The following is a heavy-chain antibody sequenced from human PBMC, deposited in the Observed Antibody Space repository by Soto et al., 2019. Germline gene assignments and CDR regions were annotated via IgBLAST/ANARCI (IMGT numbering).Heavy chain of an antibody. J-gene: IGHJ6*02. CDR2: IDPSDSYT. CDR3: ATYSSSWYRLHYYYGMDV. CDR1: GYSFTSYW. D-gene: IGHD6-13*01. V-gene: IGHV5-10-1*01. Sequence: PGESLKISCKGSGYSFTSYWISWVRQMPGKGLEWMGRIDPSDSYTNYSPSFQGHVTISADKSISTAYLQWSSLKASDTAMYYCATYSSSWYRLHYYYGMDVWGQGTTVTVSS.